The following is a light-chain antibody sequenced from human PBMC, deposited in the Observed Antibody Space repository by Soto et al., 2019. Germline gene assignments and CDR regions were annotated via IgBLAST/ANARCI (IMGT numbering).Light chain of an antibody. J-gene: IGKJ3*01. CDR2: SAS. CDR1: QSIAGY. V-gene: IGKV1-39*01. CDR3: QQGDDFPFT. Sequence: DIQMTQSPSSLSASVGDRVTITCRASQSIAGYLSWYQQRPGKAPKFLIYSASSLQRGVPSRFSGSGSGTDFSLTINGLQPEDFATYFCQQGDDFPFTFGPGTKVDI.